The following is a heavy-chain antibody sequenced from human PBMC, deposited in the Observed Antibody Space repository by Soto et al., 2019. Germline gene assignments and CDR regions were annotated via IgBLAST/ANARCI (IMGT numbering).Heavy chain of an antibody. D-gene: IGHD2-2*03. V-gene: IGHV6-1*01. CDR3: ARDGWGLGHYYYGMDV. CDR2: TYYRAKWYN. Sequence: SQTLSLTCAISGDSVSSNSAAWNWIRQSPSRGLEWLGRTYYRAKWYNDYAVSVKSRITINPDTSKNQFSLQLNSVTPEDTAVYYCARDGWGLGHYYYGMDVSGQGTTVAVCS. J-gene: IGHJ6*02. CDR1: GDSVSSNSAA.